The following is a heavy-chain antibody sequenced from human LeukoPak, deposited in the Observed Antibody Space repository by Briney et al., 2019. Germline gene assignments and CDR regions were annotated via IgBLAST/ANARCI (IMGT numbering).Heavy chain of an antibody. J-gene: IGHJ4*02. V-gene: IGHV3-9*01. Sequence: PGGSLRLSCAASGFTFDDYAMHWVRQAPGKGLEWVSGISWNSGNIDYADPVKGRFTISRDNSKNSLYLQMNSLRAEDTAVYYCARDPGYNYGFDYWGQGTLVTVSS. CDR2: ISWNSGNI. CDR3: ARDPGYNYGFDY. D-gene: IGHD5-18*01. CDR1: GFTFDDYA.